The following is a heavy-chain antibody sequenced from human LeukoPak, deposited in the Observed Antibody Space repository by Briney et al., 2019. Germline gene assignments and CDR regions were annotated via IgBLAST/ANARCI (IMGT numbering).Heavy chain of an antibody. Sequence: GGSLRLSCAASGFTFTSHGMSWVRQGPGKGLEWVSGISGSGGDTYYADSVKGRFTISRDNSKSTLYLQMNSLRAEDTAVYSCAKDLLGVAAGNYWGQGTLVTVSS. CDR3: AKDLLGVAAGNY. CDR1: GFTFTSHG. V-gene: IGHV3-23*01. CDR2: ISGSGGDT. J-gene: IGHJ4*02. D-gene: IGHD6-13*01.